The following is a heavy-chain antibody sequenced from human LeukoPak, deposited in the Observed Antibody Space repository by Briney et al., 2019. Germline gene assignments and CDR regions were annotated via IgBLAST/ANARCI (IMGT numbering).Heavy chain of an antibody. CDR2: IYTSGST. J-gene: IGHJ5*02. CDR3: ARERGYYYGSGSYFWFDP. V-gene: IGHV4-4*07. CDR1: GGSISSYY. D-gene: IGHD3-10*01. Sequence: SETLSLTCTVSGGSISSYYWSWIRQPAGKGLEWIGRIYTSGSTNYNPSLKSRVTISVDKSKNQFSLKLSSVTAADTAVYYCARERGYYYGSGSYFWFDPSGQGTLVTVSS.